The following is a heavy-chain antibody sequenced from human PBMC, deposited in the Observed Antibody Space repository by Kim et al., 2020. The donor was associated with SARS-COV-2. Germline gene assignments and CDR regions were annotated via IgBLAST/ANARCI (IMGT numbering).Heavy chain of an antibody. CDR3: ARTSWDRWQQLVQYGFDY. CDR1: GGSISSSSYY. V-gene: IGHV4-39*01. D-gene: IGHD6-13*01. CDR2: IYDSGST. Sequence: SETLSLTCTVSGGSISSSSYYWGWIRQPPGKGLEWIGSIYDSGSTYYNPSLKSRVTISVDTSKNQFSLKLSSVTAAGTAVYYCARTSWDRWQQLVQYGFDYWGQGTLVTVSS. J-gene: IGHJ4*02.